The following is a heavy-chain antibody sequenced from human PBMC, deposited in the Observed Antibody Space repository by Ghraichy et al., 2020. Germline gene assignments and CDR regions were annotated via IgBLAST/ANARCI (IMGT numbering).Heavy chain of an antibody. Sequence: GGSLRLSCAASGFAFSSYSLNWVRQAPGKGLEWLSYIGSSTSPIYYADSVKGRFTISRDNAKNALYLQMNNLRAEDSAVYYWARTRGDGAGDYWGQGTLVTVSS. D-gene: IGHD4-17*01. V-gene: IGHV3-48*01. CDR1: GFAFSSYS. CDR2: IGSSTSPI. CDR3: ARTRGDGAGDY. J-gene: IGHJ4*02.